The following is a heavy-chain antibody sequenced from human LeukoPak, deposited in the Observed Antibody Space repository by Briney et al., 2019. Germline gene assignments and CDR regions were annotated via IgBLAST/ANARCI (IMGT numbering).Heavy chain of an antibody. Sequence: GASVKVSCTASGYTFTRYFMHWVRQAPGQGFERMGIINPSGGSTNYAQKFQGRVTMTRDTSTSTVYMEMSSLRSEDTAVYYCARDSYGYGGAFDIWGQGTMVTVSS. CDR3: ARDSYGYGGAFDI. V-gene: IGHV1-46*01. J-gene: IGHJ3*02. CDR1: GYTFTRYF. D-gene: IGHD5-18*01. CDR2: INPSGGST.